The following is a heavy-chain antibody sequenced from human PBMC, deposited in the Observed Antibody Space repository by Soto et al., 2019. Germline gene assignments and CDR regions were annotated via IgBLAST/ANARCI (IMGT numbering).Heavy chain of an antibody. CDR3: ARDVYYDVWSGFNTHPYYFDD. V-gene: IGHV3-30-3*01. Sequence: QVQLVESGGGVVQPGRSLRLSCAASGFTFSRHTMHWVRQAPGKGLEWVAAISDDGSNTYYADSVKGRFTISRDNSKKTLYLQMNGLSSEYTAVPHSARDVYYDVWSGFNTHPYYFDDWGRGTLVTVSS. CDR1: GFTFSRHT. J-gene: IGHJ4*02. CDR2: ISDDGSNT. D-gene: IGHD3-3*01.